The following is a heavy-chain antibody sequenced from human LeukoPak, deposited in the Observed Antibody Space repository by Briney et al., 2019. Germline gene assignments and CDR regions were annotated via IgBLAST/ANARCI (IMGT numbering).Heavy chain of an antibody. CDR3: ATDHSMANTAWWFDP. D-gene: IGHD5-24*01. Sequence: ASVNVSCKASGYTITNNWMHWVRQAPGQGLEGMGVINPSGTGTSYAQNFQDRITMSRDTSTSTVYMELSSLRSEDTAFYYCATDHSMANTAWWFDPWGQGTLVTVSS. CDR1: GYTITNNW. J-gene: IGHJ5*02. CDR2: INPSGTGT. V-gene: IGHV1-46*03.